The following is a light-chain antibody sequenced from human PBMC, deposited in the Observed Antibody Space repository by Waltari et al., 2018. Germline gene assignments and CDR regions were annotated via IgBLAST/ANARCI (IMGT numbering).Light chain of an antibody. CDR3: QKYNDVPQP. V-gene: IGKV1-27*01. CDR1: QDIDIH. CDR2: GAS. J-gene: IGKJ4*01. Sequence: DIQMTQSPASLSASVGDRVTITCRASQDIDIHLAWYQQKPGEVPKLLIYGASTLHSVVPSRFSGRRSGTDFTLTISSLQPEDFATYYCQKYNDVPQPFGGGTKVE.